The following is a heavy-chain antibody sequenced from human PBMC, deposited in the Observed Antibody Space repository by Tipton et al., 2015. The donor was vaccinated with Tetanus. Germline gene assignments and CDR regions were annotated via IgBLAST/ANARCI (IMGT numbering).Heavy chain of an antibody. J-gene: IGHJ6*02. D-gene: IGHD3-10*01. V-gene: IGHV4-59*01. CDR1: GGSMRNFY. CDR2: VSFTGST. CDR3: ARDRLAFGDSRPDYFYYYGLDV. Sequence: TLSLTCTVSGGSMRNFYWNWIRQRPGKGLEWLGYVSFTGSTNYNPSLSSRLTISMDTSKNLVSLRLNSVTAADTALYFCARDRLAFGDSRPDYFYYYGLDVWGQGTTVTVSS.